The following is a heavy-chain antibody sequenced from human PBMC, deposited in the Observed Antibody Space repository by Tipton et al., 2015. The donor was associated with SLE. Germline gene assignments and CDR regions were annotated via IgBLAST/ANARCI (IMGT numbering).Heavy chain of an antibody. V-gene: IGHV4-39*01. CDR3: ARLPTGFPNWFDP. CDR2: IHYSGTT. D-gene: IGHD4-17*01. J-gene: IGHJ5*02. Sequence: TLSLTCTVSGFSISSSSYTWGWIRQPPGKGLEWIGTIHYSGTTYYNPSLRSRVTISVDTSKNRFSLKLSSVTAADTAVYYCARLPTGFPNWFDPWGQGTLVTVSS. CDR1: GFSISSSSYT.